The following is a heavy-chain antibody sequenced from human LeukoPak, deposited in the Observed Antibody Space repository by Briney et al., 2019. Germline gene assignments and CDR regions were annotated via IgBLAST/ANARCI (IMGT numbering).Heavy chain of an antibody. V-gene: IGHV3-11*01. D-gene: IGHD3-10*01. Sequence: PGGSLRLSCAASGFTFSDYYMSWIRQAPGKGLEWVSYISSSGSTIYYADSVKGRFTISRDNAKNSLYLQMDSLRAEDTAVYYCARGRRSYYGSGSLYYGMDVWGQGTTVTVSS. CDR3: ARGRRSYYGSGSLYYGMDV. CDR1: GFTFSDYY. CDR2: ISSSGSTI. J-gene: IGHJ6*02.